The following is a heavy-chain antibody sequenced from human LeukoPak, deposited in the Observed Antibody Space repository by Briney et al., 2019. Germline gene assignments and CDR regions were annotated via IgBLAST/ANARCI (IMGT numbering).Heavy chain of an antibody. V-gene: IGHV1-18*04. CDR3: ARDFIGANYYYAMDV. CDR1: GYTFTSYG. Sequence: GASVKVSCKASGYTFTSYGISWVRQAPGQGVEWMGWISAYNGNTKYAQKLQGRVTVTTDTSTSTAYMELRSLRSDDTAVYYCARDFIGANYYYAMDVWGKGTTVTVST. J-gene: IGHJ6*04. CDR2: ISAYNGNT. D-gene: IGHD4/OR15-4a*01.